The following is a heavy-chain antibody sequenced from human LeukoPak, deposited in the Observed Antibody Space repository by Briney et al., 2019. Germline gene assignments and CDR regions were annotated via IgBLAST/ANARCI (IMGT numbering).Heavy chain of an antibody. V-gene: IGHV3-23*01. J-gene: IGHJ4*02. CDR3: AKELGYCSSISCYFFFDY. CDR2: ISGSGGST. D-gene: IGHD2-2*01. Sequence: GGSLRLSCAASGFTFSSYAMSWVRQAPGKGLEWVSSISGSGGSTYYADSVKGRFTISRDNSKITLYLQMNSLRAEDTAVYYCAKELGYCSSISCYFFFDYWGQGTLVTVSS. CDR1: GFTFSSYA.